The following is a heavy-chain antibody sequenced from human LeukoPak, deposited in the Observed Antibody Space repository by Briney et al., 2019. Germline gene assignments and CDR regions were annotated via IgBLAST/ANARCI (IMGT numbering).Heavy chain of an antibody. J-gene: IGHJ4*02. V-gene: IGHV3-33*01. CDR3: ARDGGYHSSGLFDY. D-gene: IGHD3-22*01. Sequence: GGSLRLSCAVSGFTFSRHGMHWVRQAPGKGLEWVSIIWYDGSDEYYADSVKGRFTISRDNSKNTLYLQMNSLRAEDTAVYYCARDGGYHSSGLFDYWGQGTLVTVSS. CDR2: IWYDGSDE. CDR1: GFTFSRHG.